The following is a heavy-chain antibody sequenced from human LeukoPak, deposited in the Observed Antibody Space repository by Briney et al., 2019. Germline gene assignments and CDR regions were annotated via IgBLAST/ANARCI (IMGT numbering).Heavy chain of an antibody. V-gene: IGHV3-23*01. CDR1: GFTFSSYA. CDR2: ISGSGGST. D-gene: IGHD2-2*01. Sequence: PGGSLRLSCAASGFTFSSYAMSWVRQAPGKGLEWVSAISGSGGSTYYADSVKGRFTISRDNSKNTLCLQMNSLRAEDTAVYYCAKDNRRTAIVVVPAAFDYWGQGTLVTVSS. J-gene: IGHJ4*02. CDR3: AKDNRRTAIVVVPAAFDY.